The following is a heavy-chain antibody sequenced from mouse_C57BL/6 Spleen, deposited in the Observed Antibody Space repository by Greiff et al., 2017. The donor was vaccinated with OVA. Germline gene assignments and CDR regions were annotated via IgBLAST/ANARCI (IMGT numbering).Heavy chain of an antibody. CDR1: GYTFTSYW. V-gene: IGHV1-50*01. D-gene: IGHD1-1*01. CDR2: LDPSDSYT. J-gene: IGHJ2*01. CDR3: ARRPFFTTVEGYYFDY. Sequence: VQLQQSGAELVKPGASVKLSCKASGYTFTSYWMQWVKQRPGQGLEWIGELDPSDSYTNYNQKFKGKATLTVDTSSSTAYMQLSSLTSEDSAVYYCARRPFFTTVEGYYFDYWGQGTTLTVSS.